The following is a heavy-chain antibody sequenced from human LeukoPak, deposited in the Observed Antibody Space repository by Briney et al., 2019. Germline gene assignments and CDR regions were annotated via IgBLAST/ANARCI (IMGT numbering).Heavy chain of an antibody. Sequence: SETLSLTCTVSGGSISSYYWSWIRQPAGKGLEWIGRIYTSGSTNHNPSLKSRVTLSVDTSKNQFSLKLTSVAAADTAVYYCARGTFKDGLDVWGQGTTVTVSS. D-gene: IGHD2/OR15-2a*01. CDR3: ARGTFKDGLDV. CDR1: GGSISSYY. J-gene: IGHJ6*02. V-gene: IGHV4-4*07. CDR2: IYTSGST.